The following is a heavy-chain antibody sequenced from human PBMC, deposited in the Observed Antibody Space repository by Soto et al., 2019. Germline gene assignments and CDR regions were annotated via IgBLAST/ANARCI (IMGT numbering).Heavy chain of an antibody. Sequence: QVQLVQSGAEVKKPGASVKVSCKASGYTFTSYAMHWVRQAPGQRLEWMGWINAGNGNTKYSQKFQGRVTITRDTSASPAYMELSSLRSEDTAVYYCARRVPYSSGWHFDYWGQGTLVTVSS. CDR1: GYTFTSYA. CDR3: ARRVPYSSGWHFDY. J-gene: IGHJ4*02. D-gene: IGHD6-19*01. CDR2: INAGNGNT. V-gene: IGHV1-3*01.